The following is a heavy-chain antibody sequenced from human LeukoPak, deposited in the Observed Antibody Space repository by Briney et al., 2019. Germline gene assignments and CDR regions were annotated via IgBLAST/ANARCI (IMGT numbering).Heavy chain of an antibody. CDR3: ARHAYYDFWSGYYTSDYFDY. D-gene: IGHD3-3*01. V-gene: IGHV4-39*01. CDR1: GGSISSSSYY. Sequence: PSETLSLTCTVSGGSISSSSYYWGWIRQPPGKGLEWIGSIYYSGSTYYNPSLKSRVTIPVDTSKNQFSLKLSSVTAADTAVYYCARHAYYDFWSGYYTSDYFDYWGQGTLVTVSS. J-gene: IGHJ4*02. CDR2: IYYSGST.